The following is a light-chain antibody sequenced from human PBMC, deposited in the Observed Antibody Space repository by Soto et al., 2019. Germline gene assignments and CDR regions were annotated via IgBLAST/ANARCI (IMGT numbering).Light chain of an antibody. CDR2: EVS. J-gene: IGLJ2*01. V-gene: IGLV2-14*01. Sequence: QSALTQPASVSGSPGQSITISCTGTSSDVGGYNHVSWYQQHPGKAPKLMIYEVSNRPSGVSNRFSGSKSGNTASLTISVLQAADEADYYCRSYTSSSTLVFGGGTKLTVL. CDR1: SSDVGGYNH. CDR3: RSYTSSSTLV.